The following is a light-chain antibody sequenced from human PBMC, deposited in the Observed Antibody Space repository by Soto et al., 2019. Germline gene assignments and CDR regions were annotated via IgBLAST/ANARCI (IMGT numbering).Light chain of an antibody. Sequence: DIQMNQSTSSLSASVEDRVIITCRASQSISNHLNWYQQTPGKATKLMIFAASSLQSGVPSRFSGSVSGTEFTLTISSLQPDDFADYYCQQYKSYYPITFGQGTRLEIK. V-gene: IGKV1-17*01. CDR3: QQYKSYYPIT. CDR1: QSISNH. J-gene: IGKJ5*01. CDR2: AAS.